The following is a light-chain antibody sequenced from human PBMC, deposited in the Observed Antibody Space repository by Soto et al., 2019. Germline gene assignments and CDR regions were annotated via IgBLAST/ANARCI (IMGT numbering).Light chain of an antibody. Sequence: DIVMTQSPLSLPVTPGEPASISYRSSQSLLHSNGYNFLDWYLQKPGQSPQVLIYLGSNRASGVPDRFSGGGSGTDFTLKISRVEAEEVGVYYCMEALQTPWTFGQGTKVEI. V-gene: IGKV2-28*01. CDR2: LGS. J-gene: IGKJ1*01. CDR1: QSLLHSNGYNF. CDR3: MEALQTPWT.